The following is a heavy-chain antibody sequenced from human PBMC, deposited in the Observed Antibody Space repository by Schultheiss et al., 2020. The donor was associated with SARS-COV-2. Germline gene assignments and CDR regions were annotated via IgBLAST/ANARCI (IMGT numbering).Heavy chain of an antibody. Sequence: SETLSLTCTVSGGSINSNYWSWIRQPAGKGLEWIGRIYHSGSTYYNPSLKSRVTMSVDTSKNQFSLKLSSVTAADTAVYYCARAPGGYDTTFDYWGQGTLVTVSS. CDR2: IYHSGST. CDR3: ARAPGGYDTTFDY. D-gene: IGHD1-1*01. J-gene: IGHJ4*02. CDR1: GGSINSNY. V-gene: IGHV4-4*07.